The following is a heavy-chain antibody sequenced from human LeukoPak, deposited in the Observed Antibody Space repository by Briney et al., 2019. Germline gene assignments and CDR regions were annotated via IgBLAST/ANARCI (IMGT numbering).Heavy chain of an antibody. J-gene: IGHJ3*02. CDR3: AKALVAADTEDGAFDI. D-gene: IGHD2-2*01. V-gene: IGHV3-9*03. CDR2: ISWNSGSI. CDR1: GFTFDDYA. Sequence: GRSLRLSCAASGFTFDDYAMHWVRQAPGKGLEWVSGISWNSGSIGYADSVKGRFTISRDNAKNSLYLQMNSLRAEDMALYYCAKALVAADTEDGAFDIWGQGTMVTVSS.